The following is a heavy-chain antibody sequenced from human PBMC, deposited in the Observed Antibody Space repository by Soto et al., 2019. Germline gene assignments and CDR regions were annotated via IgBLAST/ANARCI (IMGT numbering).Heavy chain of an antibody. J-gene: IGHJ4*02. Sequence: PSETLSLTCTVSGGSISSGGYYWSWIRQHPGKGLEWIGYIYYSGSTYYNPSLKSRVTISVDTSKNQFSLKLSSVTAADTAVYYCARDGLVGATNFDYWGQGTLVTVSS. CDR3: ARDGLVGATNFDY. CDR2: IYYSGST. D-gene: IGHD1-26*01. V-gene: IGHV4-31*03. CDR1: GGSISSGGYY.